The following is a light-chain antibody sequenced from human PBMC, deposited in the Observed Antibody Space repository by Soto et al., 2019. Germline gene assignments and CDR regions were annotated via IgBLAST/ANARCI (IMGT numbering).Light chain of an antibody. V-gene: IGKV3-15*01. J-gene: IGKJ3*01. CDR1: QSISSN. Sequence: EIVLTQSPATLSVSPGERATLSCRASQSISSNLAWYQQRPGQAPRLLIYGASTRATGIPARFSGSGSGTEFTLTISSLQSEDFAVYYCHQYNNWPPAFTFGPGTKVDIK. CDR2: GAS. CDR3: HQYNNWPPAFT.